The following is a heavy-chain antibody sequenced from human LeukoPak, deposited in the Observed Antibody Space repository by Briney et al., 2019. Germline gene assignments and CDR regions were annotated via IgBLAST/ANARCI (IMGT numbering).Heavy chain of an antibody. CDR2: IKSKSNGGTT. Sequence: GGSLRLSCAASGFTLSNAWMSWVRQAPGKGLEWVGRIKSKSNGGTTDYAAPVKGRFTISRDDSKNTLYLEMNSLKTEDTAVYYCTTDGGRYCGGDCSFDYWGQGTLVTVSS. V-gene: IGHV3-15*01. J-gene: IGHJ4*02. CDR1: GFTLSNAW. D-gene: IGHD2-21*02. CDR3: TTDGGRYCGGDCSFDY.